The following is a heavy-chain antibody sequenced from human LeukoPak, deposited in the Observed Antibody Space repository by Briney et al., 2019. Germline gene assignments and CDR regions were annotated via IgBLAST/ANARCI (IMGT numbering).Heavy chain of an antibody. V-gene: IGHV1-3*01. CDR1: GYTFTSYA. D-gene: IGHD6-19*01. Sequence: GASVKVSCKASGYTFTSYAMHWVRQAPGQRLEWMGWINAGNGNTKYSQKFQGRVTITRDTSASKAYMELSSLRSEDTAVYYCARVRTYSSGPFGYWGQGTLVTVSS. CDR3: ARVRTYSSGPFGY. CDR2: INAGNGNT. J-gene: IGHJ4*02.